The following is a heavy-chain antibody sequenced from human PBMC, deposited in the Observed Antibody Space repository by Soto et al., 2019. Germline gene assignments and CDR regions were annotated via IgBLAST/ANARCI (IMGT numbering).Heavy chain of an antibody. D-gene: IGHD2-21*01. V-gene: IGHV2-5*01. J-gene: IGHJ4*02. CDR2: VFWNDDK. CDR3: ARAYTYDFDH. Sequence: QITLNESGPTLVKPTQTLTLTCTFSGFSFGVSGVGVGWIRQPPGRALEWLGLVFWNDDKRYSPSLESRLTHTKDTSNNQVVLTVTNLDPGDTGTYYCARAYTYDFDHWGQGTLVTVSS. CDR1: GFSFGVSGVG.